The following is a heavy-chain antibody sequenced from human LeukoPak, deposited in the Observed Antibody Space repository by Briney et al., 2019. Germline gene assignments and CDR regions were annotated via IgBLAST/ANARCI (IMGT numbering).Heavy chain of an antibody. J-gene: IGHJ6*03. D-gene: IGHD3-10*01. CDR3: ARSPYDGSGAFYYYYYMDV. CDR1: IGSFSGYY. Sequence: SETLSLTCAVYIGSFSGYYWSWIRQSPGKGLEWIGEINHSGSTNYNPSLKSRVTISVDTSKNQFSLKLSSVTAADTAVYYCARSPYDGSGAFYYYYYMDVWDKGTTVTASS. V-gene: IGHV4-34*01. CDR2: INHSGST.